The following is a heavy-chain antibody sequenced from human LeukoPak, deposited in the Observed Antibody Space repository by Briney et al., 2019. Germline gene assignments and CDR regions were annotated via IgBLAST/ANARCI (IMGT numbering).Heavy chain of an antibody. J-gene: IGHJ4*02. D-gene: IGHD2-15*01. Sequence: GGSLRLSCAASGFTVSSNYMSWVRLAPGKGLEWVSVIYSGGSTYYADSVKGRFTISRDNSKSTLYLQMNSLRAEDTAVYYCARDRWGYCSGGSCYGPGVLDYWGQGTLVTVSS. CDR3: ARDRWGYCSGGSCYGPGVLDY. CDR2: IYSGGST. V-gene: IGHV3-53*01. CDR1: GFTVSSNY.